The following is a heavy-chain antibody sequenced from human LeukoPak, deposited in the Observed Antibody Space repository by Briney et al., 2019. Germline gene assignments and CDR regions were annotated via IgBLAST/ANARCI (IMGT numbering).Heavy chain of an antibody. V-gene: IGHV3-23*01. CDR3: AKEINEYCYGSGEYFDY. CDR1: GFTFTNYA. J-gene: IGHJ4*02. Sequence: PGGSLRLSCAASGFTFTNYAMSWVRQAPGKGLEWVSAISGNGGRKFYADSVKGRFTISRDNSKNTLSLQMISLRAEDTAVYFCAKEINEYCYGSGEYFDYWGQGTLVTVSS. CDR2: ISGNGGRK. D-gene: IGHD3-10*01.